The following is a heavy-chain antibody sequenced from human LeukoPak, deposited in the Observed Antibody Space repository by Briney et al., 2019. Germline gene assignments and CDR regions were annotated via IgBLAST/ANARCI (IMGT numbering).Heavy chain of an antibody. CDR3: AILGIAAAGTTDY. J-gene: IGHJ4*02. V-gene: IGHV4-34*01. D-gene: IGHD6-13*01. CDR1: GGSFNGYY. CDR2: INHSGST. Sequence: SETLSLTCAVYGGSFNGYYWSWIRQPPGKGLEWIGEINHSGSTNYNPSLKSRVTISVDTSKNQFSLKLSSVTAADTAVYYCAILGIAAAGTTDYWGQGTLVTVSS.